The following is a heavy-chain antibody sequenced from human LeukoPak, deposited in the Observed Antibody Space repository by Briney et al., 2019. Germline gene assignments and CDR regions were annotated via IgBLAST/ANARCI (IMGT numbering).Heavy chain of an antibody. Sequence: ASVKVSCKVSGYTLTELSMHWVRQAPGKGLEWMGGFDPEDGETIYAQKFQGRVTMTEDTSTDTAYMELSSLRSEDTAVYYCARVPQTYYYYGMDVWGQGTAVTVSS. V-gene: IGHV1-24*01. CDR2: FDPEDGET. CDR3: ARVPQTYYYYGMDV. CDR1: GYTLTELS. J-gene: IGHJ6*02.